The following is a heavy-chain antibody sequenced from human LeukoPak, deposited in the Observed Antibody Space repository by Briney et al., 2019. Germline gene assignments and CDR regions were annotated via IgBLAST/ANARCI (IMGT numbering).Heavy chain of an antibody. V-gene: IGHV3-23*01. D-gene: IGHD3/OR15-3a*01. CDR2: ISGSGGST. CDR1: GFTFSSYA. CDR3: AKDRGFLDPLDGMDV. Sequence: PGRSLRLSCAASGFTFSSYAMSWVRQAPGKGLEWVSAISGSGGSTYYAGSVKGRFTISRDNSKNTLYPQMNSLRAEDTAVYYCAKDRGFLDPLDGMDVWGQGTTVTVSS. J-gene: IGHJ6*02.